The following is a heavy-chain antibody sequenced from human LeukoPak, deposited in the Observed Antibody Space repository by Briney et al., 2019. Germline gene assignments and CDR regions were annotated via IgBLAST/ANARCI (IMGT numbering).Heavy chain of an antibody. CDR1: GGSISSYY. D-gene: IGHD2-2*01. Sequence: SETLSLTCTVSGGSISSYYWSWIRQPPGKGLEWIGSIYYSGSTYYNPSLKSRVTISVDTSKNQFSLKLSSVTAADTAVYYCASVIVVVPAAIFWFDPWGQGTLVTVSS. CDR3: ASVIVVVPAAIFWFDP. J-gene: IGHJ5*02. V-gene: IGHV4-39*01. CDR2: IYYSGST.